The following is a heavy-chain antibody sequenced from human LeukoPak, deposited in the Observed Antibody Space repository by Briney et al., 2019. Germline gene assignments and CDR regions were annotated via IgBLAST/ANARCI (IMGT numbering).Heavy chain of an antibody. J-gene: IGHJ4*02. CDR3: ARDYYGSGSR. D-gene: IGHD3-10*01. CDR1: GGTFSSYA. V-gene: IGHV1-69*05. CDR2: IIPIFGTA. Sequence: ASVKVSCKASGGTFSSYAISWVRQAPGQGLEWMGGIIPIFGTANYAQKFQGRVTITTDESTSTAYMELSSLRPEDTAVYYCARDYYGSGSRWGQGTLVTVSS.